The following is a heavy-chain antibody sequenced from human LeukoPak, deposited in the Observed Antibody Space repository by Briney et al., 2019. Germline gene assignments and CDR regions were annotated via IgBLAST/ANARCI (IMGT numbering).Heavy chain of an antibody. J-gene: IGHJ2*01. CDR2: IYYSGST. D-gene: IGHD4-17*01. Sequence: SSETLSLTCTVSGGSISSGDYYWSWIRQPPGKGLEWIGYIYYSGSTYYNPSLKSRVTISVDTSKNQFSLKLSSVTAADTAVYYCARATVTTYPNWYFDLCGRGTLVTVSS. V-gene: IGHV4-30-4*01. CDR1: GGSISSGDYY. CDR3: ARATVTTYPNWYFDL.